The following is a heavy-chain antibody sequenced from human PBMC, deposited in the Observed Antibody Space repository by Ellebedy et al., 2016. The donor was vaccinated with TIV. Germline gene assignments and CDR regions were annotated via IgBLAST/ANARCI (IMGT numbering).Heavy chain of an antibody. V-gene: IGHV1-46*01. CDR3: ATALRGYSYGWGCLDY. J-gene: IGHJ4*02. D-gene: IGHD5-18*01. CDR2: INPSGGGA. CDR1: GFTFTSYY. Sequence: AASVKVSCKASGFTFTSYYMHWVRQAPGQGLEWMGIINPSGGGASYAQKFQGRVTMTRDTSTSTVYMELSSLRSEDTAVYYCATALRGYSYGWGCLDYWGQGTLVTVPS.